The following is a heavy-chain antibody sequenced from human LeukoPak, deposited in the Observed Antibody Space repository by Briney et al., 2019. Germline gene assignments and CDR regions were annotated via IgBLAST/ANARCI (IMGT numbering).Heavy chain of an antibody. D-gene: IGHD6-13*01. CDR2: IYYSGST. V-gene: IGHV4-39*07. CDR1: GDSISSSSYY. J-gene: IGHJ5*02. Sequence: SETLSLTCTVSGDSISSSSYYWGWIRQPPGKGLEWIGSIYYSGSTYYNPSLKSRVTISVDTSKNQFSLKLSSVTAADTAVYYCARERFIAAAGRVWFDPWGQGTLVTVS. CDR3: ARERFIAAAGRVWFDP.